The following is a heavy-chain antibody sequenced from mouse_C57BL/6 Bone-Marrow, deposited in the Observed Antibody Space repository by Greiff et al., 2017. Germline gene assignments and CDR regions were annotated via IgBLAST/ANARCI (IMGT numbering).Heavy chain of an antibody. D-gene: IGHD6-1*01. CDR3: TPLQAWFAY. CDR2: INPNYGTT. J-gene: IGHJ3*01. CDR1: GYSFTDYN. V-gene: IGHV1-39*01. Sequence: VQLKESGPELVKPGASVKISCKASGYSFTDYNMNWVKQSNGKSLEWIGVINPNYGTTSYNQKFKGKATITADTSSTTAYLQLSSLTSEDTAVDYCTPLQAWFAYWGQGTLVTVAA.